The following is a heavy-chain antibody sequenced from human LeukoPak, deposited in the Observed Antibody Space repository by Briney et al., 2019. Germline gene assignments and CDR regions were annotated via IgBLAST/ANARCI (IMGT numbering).Heavy chain of an antibody. D-gene: IGHD4-11*01. J-gene: IGHJ4*02. V-gene: IGHV4-34*01. CDR3: ARDRYSNSPN. CDR2: INHSGST. CDR1: GFDFSTFA. Sequence: GSLRLSCAASGFDFSTFAINWVRQPPGKGLEWIGEINHSGSTNYNPSLKSRVTISVDRSKNQFSLKLSSVTAADTAVYYCARDRYSNSPNWGQGTLVTVSS.